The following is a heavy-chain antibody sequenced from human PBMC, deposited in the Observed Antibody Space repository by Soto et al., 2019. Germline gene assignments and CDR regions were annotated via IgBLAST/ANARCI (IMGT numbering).Heavy chain of an antibody. CDR1: GGSISSYY. V-gene: IGHV4-59*01. J-gene: IGHJ4*02. CDR2: IYYSGST. CDR3: ARGDSSSYPFDY. D-gene: IGHD6-6*01. Sequence: PSENLSLTCTVSGGSISSYYWSWIRQPPGKGLEWIGYIYYSGSTNYNPSLKSRVTISVDTSKNQFSLKLSSVTAADTAVYYCARGDSSSYPFDYWGQGTLVTVSS.